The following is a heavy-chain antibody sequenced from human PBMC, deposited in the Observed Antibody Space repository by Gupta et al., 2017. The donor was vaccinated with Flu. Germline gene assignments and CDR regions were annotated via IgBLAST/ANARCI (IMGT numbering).Heavy chain of an antibody. CDR2: ISGSGGST. Sequence: EVQLLESGGGLVQPGGSLRLSCAASGFTFSSYAMSWVRQAPGKGLEWVSAISGSGGSTYYADSVKGRFTISRDNSKNTLYLQMNSLRAEDTAVYYCANFGYSYGFYFDYWGQGTLVTVSS. V-gene: IGHV3-23*01. D-gene: IGHD5-18*01. CDR1: GFTFSSYA. CDR3: ANFGYSYGFYFDY. J-gene: IGHJ4*02.